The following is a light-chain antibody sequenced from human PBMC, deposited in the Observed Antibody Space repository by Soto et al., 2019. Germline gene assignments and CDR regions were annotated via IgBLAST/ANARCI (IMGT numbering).Light chain of an antibody. CDR3: QQYCSSPWT. Sequence: EIVLTQSPGTLSLSPGERATLSCRASQGVASNYLAWYQQKPGQAPRPLIYGASSRATGAPDRFSGSGSGTDFTLTISRLEPEDSAVYFCQQYCSSPWTFGQGTKVEIK. CDR1: QGVASNY. J-gene: IGKJ1*01. CDR2: GAS. V-gene: IGKV3-20*01.